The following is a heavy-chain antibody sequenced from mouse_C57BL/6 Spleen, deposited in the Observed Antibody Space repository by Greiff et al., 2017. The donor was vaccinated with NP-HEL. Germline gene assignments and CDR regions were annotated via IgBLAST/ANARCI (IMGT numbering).Heavy chain of an antibody. CDR2: IHPSDSQT. V-gene: IGHV1-74*01. J-gene: IGHJ4*01. D-gene: IGHD2-3*01. CDR3: AIDDYYDPYYYAMDY. CDR1: GYTLNSYW. Sequence: VQLQQPGAELVKPGASVKVSCKASGYTLNSYWRHWVKQRPGQGLEWIGRIHPSDSQTNYNQKFKGKATLTVDKSSSTAYMQLSSLTSEDSAVYYCAIDDYYDPYYYAMDYWGQGTSVTVSS.